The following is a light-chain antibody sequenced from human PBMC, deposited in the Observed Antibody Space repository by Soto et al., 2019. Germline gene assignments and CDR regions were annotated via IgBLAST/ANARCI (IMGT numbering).Light chain of an antibody. Sequence: DIQMTQSPSSLSVSVGDRVTITCRASQSISTYLNWYQQKPGKAPKLLIYDSSRLESGVPSRFSGSGSGTDFTLTISSLQPEDSAAYYCQQRYSTPQYTFGQGTKLEIK. CDR2: DSS. CDR1: QSISTY. CDR3: QQRYSTPQYT. J-gene: IGKJ2*01. V-gene: IGKV1-39*01.